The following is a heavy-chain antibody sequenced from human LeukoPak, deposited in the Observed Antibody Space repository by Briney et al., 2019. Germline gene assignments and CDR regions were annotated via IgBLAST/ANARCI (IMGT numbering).Heavy chain of an antibody. Sequence: PVGSLRLSCVASGFTFDDFAMHWVRQLPGKGLEWVSGITWNSGTTGYADSVKGRFTISRDNAKNSLYLQMNSLRAEDTAVYYCAKDTRAVSVGSFDYWGQGTLVTFSS. V-gene: IGHV3-9*01. J-gene: IGHJ4*02. CDR1: GFTFDDFA. CDR3: AKDTRAVSVGSFDY. D-gene: IGHD3-10*01. CDR2: ITWNSGTT.